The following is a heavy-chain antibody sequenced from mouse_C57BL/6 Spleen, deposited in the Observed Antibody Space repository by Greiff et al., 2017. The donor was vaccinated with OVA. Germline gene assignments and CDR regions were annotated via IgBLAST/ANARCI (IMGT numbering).Heavy chain of an antibody. Sequence: EVQLQQSGPELVKPGASVKMSCKASGYTFTDYNMHWVKQSHGKSLEWIGYINPNNGGTSYNQKFKGKATLTVNKSSSTAYMELRSLTSEDSAVYYCASQYYVDWYFDVWGTGTTVTVSS. V-gene: IGHV1-22*01. J-gene: IGHJ1*03. CDR1: GYTFTDYN. CDR2: INPNNGGT. D-gene: IGHD1-1*01. CDR3: ASQYYVDWYFDV.